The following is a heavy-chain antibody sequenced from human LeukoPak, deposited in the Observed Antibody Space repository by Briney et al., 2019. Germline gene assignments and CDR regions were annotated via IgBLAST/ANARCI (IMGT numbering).Heavy chain of an antibody. CDR3: ARHRYDFWSGYPYDFDY. V-gene: IGHV4-39*01. J-gene: IGHJ4*02. D-gene: IGHD3-3*01. CDR2: IYYSGST. Sequence: SETLSLTCTVSGVSISSSSYYWGWIRQPPGKGLEWIGSIYYSGSTYYNPSLKSRVTISVDTSKNQFSLKLSSVTAADTAVYYCARHRYDFWSGYPYDFDYWGQGTLVTVSS. CDR1: GVSISSSSYY.